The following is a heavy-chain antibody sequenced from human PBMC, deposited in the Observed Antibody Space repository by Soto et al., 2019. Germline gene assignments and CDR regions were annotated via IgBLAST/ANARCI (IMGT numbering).Heavy chain of an antibody. CDR2: INAGNGNT. D-gene: IGHD3-10*01. V-gene: IGHV1-3*01. CDR1: GYTFTSYA. Sequence: ASVKVSCKASGYTFTSYAMHWVRQAPGQRLEWMGWINAGNGNTKYSQKFQGRVTITRDTSASTDYMELSSLRSEDTAVYYCARVHVTNKYGSGIERPLDGMDVWGQGTPVTV. J-gene: IGHJ6*02. CDR3: ARVHVTNKYGSGIERPLDGMDV.